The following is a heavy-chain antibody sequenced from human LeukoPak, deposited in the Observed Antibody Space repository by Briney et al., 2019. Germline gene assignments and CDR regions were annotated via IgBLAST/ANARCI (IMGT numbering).Heavy chain of an antibody. CDR3: AKKRDAFDI. V-gene: IGHV3-23*01. J-gene: IGHJ3*02. CDR1: GFTFTNYA. CDR2: LTDSGGTT. D-gene: IGHD5-24*01. Sequence: PGGSLRLSCAASGFTFTNYAMSWVRQAPGKRPEWVSSLTDSGGTTYYVDSVKGRFTISRDNSKNTLYLHMNSLRAEDTAMYYCAKKRDAFDIWGQGTVVAVSS.